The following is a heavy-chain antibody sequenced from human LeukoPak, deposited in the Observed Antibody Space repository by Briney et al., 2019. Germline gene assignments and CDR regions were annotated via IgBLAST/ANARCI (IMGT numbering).Heavy chain of an antibody. V-gene: IGHV4-39*07. CDR2: INYSGIT. D-gene: IGHD2-2*03. Sequence: NPSETLSLTCTVSGVSISSSTYYWGWIRQPPGKGLEWIGSINYSGITYYNPSLKSRVTISVDTSKNQFSLKLSSVTAADTAVYYCARVDIAVVPSTNFDCWGQGTLVTVSS. J-gene: IGHJ4*02. CDR3: ARVDIAVVPSTNFDC. CDR1: GVSISSSTYY.